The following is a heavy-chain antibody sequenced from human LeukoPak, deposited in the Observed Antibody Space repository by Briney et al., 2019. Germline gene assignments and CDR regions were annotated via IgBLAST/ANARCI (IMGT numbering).Heavy chain of an antibody. Sequence: KTGGSLRLSCVASGFTFSSYSMNWVRQAPGKGLGWVSAINTSGGSTYYADSVKGRFTISRDNAKNTLYLQMNSLRAEDTAVYYCASSGNYYNDENWFDPWGQGTLVTVSS. CDR1: GFTFSSYS. V-gene: IGHV3-21*01. D-gene: IGHD3-10*01. J-gene: IGHJ5*02. CDR3: ASSGNYYNDENWFDP. CDR2: INTSGGST.